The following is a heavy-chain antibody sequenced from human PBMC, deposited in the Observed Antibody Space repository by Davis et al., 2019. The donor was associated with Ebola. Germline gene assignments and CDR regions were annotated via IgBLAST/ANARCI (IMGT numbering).Heavy chain of an antibody. CDR3: ARRDIVVVGGMDV. Sequence: SETLSLTCAVYGGSFSGYYWSWIRQPPGKGLERIGEINHSGSTNYNPSLKSRVTISVDTSKNQFSLKLSSVTAADTAVYYCARRDIVVVGGMDVWGQGTTVTVSS. CDR1: GGSFSGYY. V-gene: IGHV4-34*01. J-gene: IGHJ6*02. CDR2: INHSGST. D-gene: IGHD2-15*01.